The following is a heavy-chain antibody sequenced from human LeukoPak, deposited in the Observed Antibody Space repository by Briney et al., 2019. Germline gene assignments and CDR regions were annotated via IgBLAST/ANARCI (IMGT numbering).Heavy chain of an antibody. J-gene: IGHJ4*02. CDR2: MYHND. CDR1: GGYISNSY. D-gene: IGHD2-15*01. V-gene: IGHV4-4*07. CDR3: FGGYCSGGSCCFDY. Sequence: PSETLSLTCTVSGGYISNSYWSWIRQPAGKGLEWIGRMYHNDDYNPSLKSRATMSIDTSKNQFSLKLSSVTAADTAVYYCFGGYCSGGSCCFDYWGQGTRVTVSS.